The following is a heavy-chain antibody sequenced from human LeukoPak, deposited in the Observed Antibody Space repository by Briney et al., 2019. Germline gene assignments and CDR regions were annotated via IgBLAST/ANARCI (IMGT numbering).Heavy chain of an antibody. CDR2: IYYSGST. J-gene: IGHJ4*02. D-gene: IGHD5-12*01. CDR3: ARSGYDLLFGSDY. Sequence: PSETLSLTCTVSGGSISSGGYYWSWIRQHPGKGLEWIGYIYYSGSTYYNPSLKSRVTISVDTSKNQFPLKLSSVTAADTAVYYCARSGYDLLFGSDYWGQGTLVTVSS. V-gene: IGHV4-31*03. CDR1: GGSISSGGYY.